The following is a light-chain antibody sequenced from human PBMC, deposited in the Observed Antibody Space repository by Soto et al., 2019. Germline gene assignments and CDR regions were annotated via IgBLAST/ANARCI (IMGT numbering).Light chain of an antibody. CDR2: KAS. CDR3: QQYLNRWT. V-gene: IGKV1-5*03. CDR1: QSISTW. Sequence: DIQMTQSPSTLSASVGDRVTITCRASQSISTWLAWYQQKPGKAPKLLIYKASSLEGGVPSRFSGSGSGTEFTLTISSLQPDDFATYYCQQYLNRWTFGQGTNVEIK. J-gene: IGKJ1*01.